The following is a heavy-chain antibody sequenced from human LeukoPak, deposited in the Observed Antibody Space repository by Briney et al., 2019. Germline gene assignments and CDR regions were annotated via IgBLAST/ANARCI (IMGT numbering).Heavy chain of an antibody. D-gene: IGHD2-15*01. CDR2: INPSGGST. J-gene: IGHJ4*02. CDR3: ARSLGYCSGGSCYSVDY. V-gene: IGHV1-46*01. CDR1: GYTFTSYY. Sequence: GASVTVSCTASGYTFTSYYMHWVRQAPGQGLEWMGIINPSGGSTSYAQKFQGRVTKTRDTSTSTVYMELSSLRSEDTAVYYCARSLGYCSGGSCYSVDYWGQGTLATVSS.